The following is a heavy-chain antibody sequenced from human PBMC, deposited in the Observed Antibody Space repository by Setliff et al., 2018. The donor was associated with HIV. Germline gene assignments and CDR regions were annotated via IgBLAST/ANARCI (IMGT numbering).Heavy chain of an antibody. CDR2: IFDSGTT. Sequence: PSEILSLTCTVSGGSITSYYWNWIRQSPGKGLEWIGYIFDSGTTKYNPSVTSRVTISVDASKNQFFLQLISVTAADTAVYYCARQGGYNSPLMVWGQGKLVTVSS. J-gene: IGHJ4*02. V-gene: IGHV4-59*08. CDR1: GGSITSYY. CDR3: ARQGGYNSPLMV. D-gene: IGHD3-10*01.